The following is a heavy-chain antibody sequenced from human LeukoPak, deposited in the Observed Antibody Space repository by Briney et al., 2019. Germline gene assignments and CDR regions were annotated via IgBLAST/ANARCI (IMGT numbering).Heavy chain of an antibody. CDR2: IYTSGST. CDR3: ARDSDSGYGPFAS. D-gene: IGHD5-12*01. Sequence: SETLSLTCTVSGGSISNYYWSWIRQPAGKGLEWIGRIYTSGSTNYNPSLKSRVTMSVDTSKNQFPLKLSSLTAADTAVYYCARDSDSGYGPFASWGQGTLVTVSS. V-gene: IGHV4-4*07. CDR1: GGSISNYY. J-gene: IGHJ4*02.